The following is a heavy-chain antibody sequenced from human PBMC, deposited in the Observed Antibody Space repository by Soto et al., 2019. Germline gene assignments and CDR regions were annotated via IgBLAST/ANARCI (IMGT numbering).Heavy chain of an antibody. CDR2: INSDGSST. J-gene: IGHJ6*02. D-gene: IGHD3-3*01. V-gene: IGHV3-74*01. CDR3: ARTHVDTIFGVVISHPAPGRYYYGMDV. Sequence: GGSLRLSCAASGFTFSSYWMHWVRQAPGKGLVWVSRINSDGSSTSYADSVKGRFTISRDNAKNTLYLQMNSLRAEDTAVYYCARTHVDTIFGVVISHPAPGRYYYGMDVWGQGTTVTVSS. CDR1: GFTFSSYW.